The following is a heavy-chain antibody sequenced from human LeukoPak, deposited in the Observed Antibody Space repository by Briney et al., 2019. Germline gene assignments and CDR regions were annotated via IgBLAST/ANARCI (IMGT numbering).Heavy chain of an antibody. Sequence: NPSETLSLTCTVSGGSFSSYYWSWIRQPPGKGLEWIGYIYYSGSTNYNPSLKSRVTISLDTSKNQFSLKLSPVTAADTAVYYCVRAVGPVGGYDSPWGQGTLVTVSS. CDR1: GGSFSSYY. D-gene: IGHD5-12*01. V-gene: IGHV4-59*01. CDR3: VRAVGPVGGYDSP. J-gene: IGHJ5*02. CDR2: IYYSGST.